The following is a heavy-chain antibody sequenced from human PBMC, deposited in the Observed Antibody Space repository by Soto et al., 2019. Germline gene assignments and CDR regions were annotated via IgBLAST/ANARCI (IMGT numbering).Heavy chain of an antibody. Sequence: PSETLSLTCAVSGGSISSGGYSWSWIRQPPGKGLEWIGYIYHSGSTNYNPSLKSRVTISVDTSKNQFSLKLSSVTAADTAVYYCARVSGYAKNYYYYYGMDVWGQGTTVTVSS. CDR3: ARVSGYAKNYYYYYGMDV. D-gene: IGHD5-12*01. CDR2: IYHSGST. J-gene: IGHJ6*02. V-gene: IGHV4-30-2*01. CDR1: GGSISSGGYS.